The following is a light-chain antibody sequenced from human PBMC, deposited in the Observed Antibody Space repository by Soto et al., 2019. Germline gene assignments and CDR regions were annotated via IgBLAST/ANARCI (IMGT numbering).Light chain of an antibody. J-gene: IGLJ3*02. CDR3: SSYTSSSTLGV. Sequence: QSVLTQPASVSGSPGQSITISCTGTSSDVGGYNYVSWYQQHPGKAPKLMIYDVSNRPSGVSNRFSGSKSGNTASLTISGLQAEDEADYYCSSYTSSSTLGVFSGGTKLTVL. CDR1: SSDVGGYNY. CDR2: DVS. V-gene: IGLV2-14*01.